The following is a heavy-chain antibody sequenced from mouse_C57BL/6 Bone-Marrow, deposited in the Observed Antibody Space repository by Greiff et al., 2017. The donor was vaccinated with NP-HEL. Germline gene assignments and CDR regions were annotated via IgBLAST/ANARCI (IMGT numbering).Heavy chain of an antibody. V-gene: IGHV1-82*01. D-gene: IGHD2-3*01. CDR3: ARSRWFFDY. CDR2: IYPGDGDT. Sequence: QVQLQQSGPELVKPGASVKISCKASGYAFSSSWMNWVKQRPGKGLEWIGRIYPGDGDTNYNGKFKGKATLTADKSSSTAYMQLSSLTSEDSAVYFFARSRWFFDYWGQGTTLTVSS. CDR1: GYAFSSSW. J-gene: IGHJ2*01.